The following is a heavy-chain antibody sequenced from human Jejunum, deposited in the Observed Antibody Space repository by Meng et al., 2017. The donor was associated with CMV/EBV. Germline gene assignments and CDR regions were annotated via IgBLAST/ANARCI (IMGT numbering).Heavy chain of an antibody. Sequence: SGSFYWTWVRQPPGKGLEWIGYVHNTGNTNYNPSLRSRVTIAVDMSKNQFSLRLTSVTAADTAVYYCARVPAELGSSSSSYYFDSWGQGTLVTVSS. CDR3: ARVPAELGSSSSSYYFDS. J-gene: IGHJ4*02. CDR1: SGSFY. CDR2: VHNTGNT. D-gene: IGHD6-13*01. V-gene: IGHV4-61*01.